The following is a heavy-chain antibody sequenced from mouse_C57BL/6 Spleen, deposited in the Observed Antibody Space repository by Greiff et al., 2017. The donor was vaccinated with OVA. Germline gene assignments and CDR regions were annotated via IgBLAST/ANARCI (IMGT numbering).Heavy chain of an antibody. V-gene: IGHV1-18*01. Sequence: VQLQQSGPELVKPGASVKIPCKASGYTFTDYNMDWVKQSHGKSLEWIGDINPNNGGTIYNQKFKGKATLTVDKSSSTAYMELRSLTSEDTAVYYCASSYYYGSSYGWFAYWGQGTLVTVSA. CDR3: ASSYYYGSSYGWFAY. CDR1: GYTFTDYN. CDR2: INPNNGGT. J-gene: IGHJ3*01. D-gene: IGHD1-1*01.